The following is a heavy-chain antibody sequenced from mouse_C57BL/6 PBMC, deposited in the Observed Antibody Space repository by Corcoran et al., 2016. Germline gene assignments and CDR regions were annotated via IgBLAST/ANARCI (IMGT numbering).Heavy chain of an antibody. CDR2: IYPGDGDT. CDR1: GYTFTDYY. J-gene: IGHJ2*01. CDR3: ARERPEDYFDY. V-gene: IGHV1-80*01. Sequence: QVQLKQSGAELVRPGASVKLSCKASGYTFTDYYINWVKQRPGKGLEWIGQIYPGDGDTNYNGKFKGKATLTADKSSSTAYMQLSSLTSEDSAVYFCARERPEDYFDYWGQGTTLTVSS.